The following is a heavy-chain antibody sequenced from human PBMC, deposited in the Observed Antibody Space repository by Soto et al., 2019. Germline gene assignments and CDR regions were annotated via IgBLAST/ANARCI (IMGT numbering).Heavy chain of an antibody. V-gene: IGHV3-21*01. CDR3: ARDTSLHRPIDY. D-gene: IGHD3-16*01. Sequence: EVQLVESGGGLVKPGGSLRLSCAASGFTFSSYSMNWVRQAPGKGLEWVSSISSSSSYIYYADSVKGRFTISRDNAKNSLYLQMNSLRAEDTAVYYWARDTSLHRPIDYWGQGTLVTVSS. J-gene: IGHJ4*02. CDR1: GFTFSSYS. CDR2: ISSSSSYI.